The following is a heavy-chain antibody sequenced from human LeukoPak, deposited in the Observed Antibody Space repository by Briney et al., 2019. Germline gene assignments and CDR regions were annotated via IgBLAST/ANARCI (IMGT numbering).Heavy chain of an antibody. D-gene: IGHD3-3*01. J-gene: IGHJ4*02. CDR1: GNTFTSYD. CDR3: ARGDYDFWSGPHPFDY. Sequence: GASVKVSCKASGNTFTSYDINWVRQATGQGLEWMGWMNPNSGNTGYAQKFQGRVTMTRNTSISTAYMELSSLRSEDTAVYYCARGDYDFWSGPHPFDYWGQGTLVTVSS. CDR2: MNPNSGNT. V-gene: IGHV1-8*01.